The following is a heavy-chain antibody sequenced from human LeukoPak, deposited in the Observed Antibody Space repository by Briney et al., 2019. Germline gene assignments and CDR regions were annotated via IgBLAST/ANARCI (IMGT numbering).Heavy chain of an antibody. Sequence: GSLRLSCAASGFTFSSYWMSWVRQAPGKGLEWVANIKQDGSEKYYVDSVKGRFTISRDDAKNSLYLQMNSLRAEDTAVYYCARSGEVWPPFYWGQGTLVTVSS. CDR2: IKQDGSEK. CDR1: GFTFSSYW. D-gene: IGHD2-15*01. J-gene: IGHJ4*02. V-gene: IGHV3-7*05. CDR3: ARSGEVWPPFY.